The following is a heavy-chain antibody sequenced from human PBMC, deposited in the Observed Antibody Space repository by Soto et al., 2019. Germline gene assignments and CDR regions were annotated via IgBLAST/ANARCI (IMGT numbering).Heavy chain of an antibody. CDR1: GGSFSGTY. Sequence: SETLSLTRHDYGGSFSGTYWRWISQTPGRGLERTGELNHSGSTNYNLSLQSRVTISVDTSKNQFCLKLSSVTAADTALYYCARGRVYGLFECSGSYSCNWFDPWGQGTLVTVS. D-gene: IGHD3-10*02. V-gene: IGHV4-34*01. CDR2: LNHSGST. CDR3: ARGRVYGLFECSGSYSCNWFDP. J-gene: IGHJ5*02.